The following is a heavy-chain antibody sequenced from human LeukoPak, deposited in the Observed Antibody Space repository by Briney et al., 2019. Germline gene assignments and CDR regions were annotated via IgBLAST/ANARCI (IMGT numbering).Heavy chain of an antibody. V-gene: IGHV1-2*02. CDR3: ARIRPKLEPQYYFDY. D-gene: IGHD1-1*01. Sequence: ASVKVSCKASGYTFTGYYMHWVRQAPGQGLEWMGWINPNSGGTNYAQKFQGRVTMTRDTSISTAYMELSRLRSDDTAVYYCARIRPKLEPQYYFDYWGQGTLVTVSS. CDR2: INPNSGGT. J-gene: IGHJ4*02. CDR1: GYTFTGYY.